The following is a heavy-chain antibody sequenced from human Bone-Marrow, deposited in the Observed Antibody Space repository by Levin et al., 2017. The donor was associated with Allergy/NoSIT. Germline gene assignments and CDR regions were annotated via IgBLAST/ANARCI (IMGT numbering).Heavy chain of an antibody. Sequence: ASVKVSCKASGYTFSSNYIHWVRQAPGQGLEWMGIINPSGGSTSYAQKFQGRVTMTRDTSTSTVYMELSRLRSEHTAVYYCARDRYSSSSHYARGYHYYGMDVWGQGTTVTVSS. CDR1: GYTFSSNY. CDR3: ARDRYSSSSHYARGYHYYGMDV. D-gene: IGHD6-6*01. V-gene: IGHV1-46*01. CDR2: INPSGGST. J-gene: IGHJ6*02.